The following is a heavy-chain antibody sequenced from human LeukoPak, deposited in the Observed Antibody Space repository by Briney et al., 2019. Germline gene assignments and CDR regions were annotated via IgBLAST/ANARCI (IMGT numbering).Heavy chain of an antibody. CDR3: ARGAGSGWFY. J-gene: IGHJ4*02. CDR2: INHSGST. CDR1: GFTFSSYA. Sequence: GSLRLSCAASGFTFSSYAMSWVRQAPGKGLGWIGEINHSGSTNYNPSLKSRVTISVDTSKNQFSLKLSSVTAADTAVYYCARGAGSGWFYWGQGTLVTVSS. D-gene: IGHD6-19*01. V-gene: IGHV4-34*01.